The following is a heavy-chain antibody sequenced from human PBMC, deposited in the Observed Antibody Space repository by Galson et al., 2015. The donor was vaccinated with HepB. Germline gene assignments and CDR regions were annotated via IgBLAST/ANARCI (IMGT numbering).Heavy chain of an antibody. CDR2: ISSTGTNI. V-gene: IGHV3-48*02. J-gene: IGHJ2*01. CDR3: ARVFFGSGNSPAYWYFDL. D-gene: IGHD3-10*01. Sequence: SLRLSCAASGFNFGTYTMNWARQAPGQGLETISYISSTGTNISYADSVQGRFTVSRHNAQNSLDLQMNSLRDEDTAVYYGARVFFGSGNSPAYWYFDLWGRGTLVTVSS. CDR1: GFNFGTYT.